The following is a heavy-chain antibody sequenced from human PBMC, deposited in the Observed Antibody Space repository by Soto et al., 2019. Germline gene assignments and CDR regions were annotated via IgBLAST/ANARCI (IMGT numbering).Heavy chain of an antibody. D-gene: IGHD3-10*01. V-gene: IGHV3-23*01. Sequence: GGSLRLSRAASGFTFSSYAMSWVRQAPGKGLEWVSAITVSGGSTYYADSVKGRFTISRDNSENTLYLQVNSLRAEDTAVYYCAKTLTFGSGTYYYRYGMDVWGQGTTVTVSS. CDR2: ITVSGGST. J-gene: IGHJ6*02. CDR1: GFTFSSYA. CDR3: AKTLTFGSGTYYYRYGMDV.